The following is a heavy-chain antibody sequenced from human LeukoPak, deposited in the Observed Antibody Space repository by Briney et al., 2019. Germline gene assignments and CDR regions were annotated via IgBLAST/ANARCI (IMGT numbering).Heavy chain of an antibody. J-gene: IGHJ5*02. CDR1: GYSISSGYF. CDR3: AREASPARNYYGTGP. V-gene: IGHV4-38-2*02. CDR2: VYYSGGT. D-gene: IGHD3-10*01. Sequence: PSETPSLTCTVSGYSISSGYFWGWIRQPPGKGLEWIGSVYYSGGTYNPSLKSRVTISVDTSKNQFSLNLSSVTAADTAVYYCAREASPARNYYGTGPWGQGTLVTVSS.